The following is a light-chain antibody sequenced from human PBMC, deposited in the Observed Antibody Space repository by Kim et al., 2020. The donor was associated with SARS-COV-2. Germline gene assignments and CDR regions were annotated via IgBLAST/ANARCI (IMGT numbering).Light chain of an antibody. Sequence: ASVGDRVTITFRASQVISNWLAWYQQKTVSALKILIYDASSLQSGVPSRFNGSGSGTDFTLTISSLHREDCATYYCQQANTLITFVQVTRLEIK. V-gene: IGKV1-12*01. CDR3: QQANTLIT. CDR2: DAS. J-gene: IGKJ5*01. CDR1: QVISNW.